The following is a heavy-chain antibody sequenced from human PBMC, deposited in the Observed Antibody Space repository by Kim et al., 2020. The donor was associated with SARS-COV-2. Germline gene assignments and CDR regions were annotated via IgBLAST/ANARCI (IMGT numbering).Heavy chain of an antibody. CDR3: VYDIGPY. D-gene: IGHD3-22*01. CDR1: GLTFSSSA. V-gene: IGHV3-23*01. CDR2: IRASGDST. Sequence: GGSLRLSCAASGLTFSSSAMSWVRQAPWKGLEWVSSIRASGDSTYYAGSVKGRFTISRDNSKNTLYLQMASLRAADTAIYYCVYDIGPYWGQGTLVTVSS. J-gene: IGHJ4*02.